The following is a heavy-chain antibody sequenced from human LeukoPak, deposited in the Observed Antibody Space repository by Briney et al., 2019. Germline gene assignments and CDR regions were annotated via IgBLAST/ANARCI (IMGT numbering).Heavy chain of an antibody. D-gene: IGHD3-10*01. Sequence: GRSLRLSCAASGFTFDDYAMHWVRQAPGKGLEWVSGISWNSGSIGYADSVKGRFTISRDNAKNSLYLQMNSLRAEDTALYYCAKARVWFGELWDRTAKFDYWGQGTLVTVSS. CDR2: ISWNSGSI. CDR1: GFTFDDYA. J-gene: IGHJ4*02. CDR3: AKARVWFGELWDRTAKFDY. V-gene: IGHV3-9*01.